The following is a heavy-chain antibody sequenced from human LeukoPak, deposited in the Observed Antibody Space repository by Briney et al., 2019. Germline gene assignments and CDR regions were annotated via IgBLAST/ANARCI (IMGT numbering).Heavy chain of an antibody. D-gene: IGHD3-3*01. CDR3: ARATSVYDLSLKYYYYMDV. J-gene: IGHJ6*03. V-gene: IGHV4-4*07. Sequence: PSQTLSLTCTVSGGSISRYYWSSIRQPARKGLEWIGRINTIGNTKYSPSLESRVTMSVDKSKNQFSLKLRSVTAADTAVYYCARATSVYDLSLKYYYYMDVWGKGTTVTVSS. CDR1: GGSISRYY. CDR2: INTIGNT.